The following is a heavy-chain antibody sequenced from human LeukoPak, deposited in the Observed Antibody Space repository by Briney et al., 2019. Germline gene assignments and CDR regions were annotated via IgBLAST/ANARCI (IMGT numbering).Heavy chain of an antibody. D-gene: IGHD2-2*01. J-gene: IGHJ6*02. CDR1: GFTFSSYG. V-gene: IGHV3-33*01. CDR3: ARGSRVVPAAIDYYYYGMDV. Sequence: GGSLRLSCAASGFTFSSYGMHWVRQAPGKGLEWVAVIWYDGGNKYYADSVKGRFTISRDNSKNTLYLQMNSLRAEDTAVYYCARGSRVVPAAIDYYYYGMDVWGQGTTVTVSS. CDR2: IWYDGGNK.